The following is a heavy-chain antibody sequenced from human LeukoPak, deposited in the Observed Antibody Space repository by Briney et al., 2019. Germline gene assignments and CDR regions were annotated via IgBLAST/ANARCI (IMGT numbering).Heavy chain of an antibody. CDR3: AKGRSGSYQDFDH. CDR1: GFTFSSYA. V-gene: IGHV3-30-3*01. D-gene: IGHD1-26*01. J-gene: IGHJ4*02. CDR2: ISYDGSNK. Sequence: GGSLRLSCAASGFTFSSYAMHWVRQAPGKGLEWVAVISYDGSNKYYADSVKGRFTISRDNSKNMVYLQMNSLSAEDTAVYYCAKGRSGSYQDFDHWGPGTLVTVSS.